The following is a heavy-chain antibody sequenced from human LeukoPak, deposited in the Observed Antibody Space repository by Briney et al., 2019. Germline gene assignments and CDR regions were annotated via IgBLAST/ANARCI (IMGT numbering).Heavy chain of an antibody. J-gene: IGHJ4*02. CDR3: ARHSGYSSSQPFDY. Sequence: SETLSLSRTLSLDSPFSSITCSGSTRHPPGKGLEWIVSIYYSGSASYNPSRKGRATISVDRSKNQFSLKLSSVTAADTAVYYCARHSGYSSSQPFDYWGQGNLVTVSS. D-gene: IGHD6-19*01. CDR2: IYYSGSA. V-gene: IGHV4-39*01. CDR1: LDSPFSSITC.